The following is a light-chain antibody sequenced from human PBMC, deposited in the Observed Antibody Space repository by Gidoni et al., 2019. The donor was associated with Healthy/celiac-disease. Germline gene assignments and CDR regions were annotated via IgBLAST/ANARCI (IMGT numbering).Light chain of an antibody. CDR2: AAS. J-gene: IGKJ2*03. Sequence: DIQMTQSPSSLSASVGDRVTITCRASQSISSYLNWYQQKPGKAPKLLIYAASSLQSGVPSRFSGSGSGTDFTLTIRSLQPEDFATYYCQQSYSTPRYSFGQGTKLEIK. V-gene: IGKV1-39*01. CDR3: QQSYSTPRYS. CDR1: QSISSY.